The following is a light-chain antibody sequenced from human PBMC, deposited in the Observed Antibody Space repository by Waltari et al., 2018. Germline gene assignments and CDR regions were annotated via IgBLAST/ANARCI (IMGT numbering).Light chain of an antibody. Sequence: DIVLTQSPATLSLSPGERATLSCRASQSVSNYIVWYQQKPGQAPRLLSYDESNRATGIPARFSGSGSGTDFTLTISSLEPEDFAVYYCQQRSNWLTFGGGTKVEIK. CDR3: QQRSNWLT. CDR2: DES. V-gene: IGKV3-11*01. J-gene: IGKJ4*01. CDR1: QSVSNY.